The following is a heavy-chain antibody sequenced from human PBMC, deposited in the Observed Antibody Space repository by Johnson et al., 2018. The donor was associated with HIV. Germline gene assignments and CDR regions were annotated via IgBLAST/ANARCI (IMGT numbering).Heavy chain of an antibody. CDR3: ANEYFDI. J-gene: IGHJ3*02. CDR2: IWFDGSNI. Sequence: QVQLVESGGGVVQPGRSLRLSCAASAFTFSNYGMHWVRQAPGKGLEWLAVIWFDGSNIYYGDSVKGRFTISRDNSKNTLYLQMNSLRDEDTAVYYCANEYFDIWGQGTMVTVSS. V-gene: IGHV3-33*06. CDR1: AFTFSNYG.